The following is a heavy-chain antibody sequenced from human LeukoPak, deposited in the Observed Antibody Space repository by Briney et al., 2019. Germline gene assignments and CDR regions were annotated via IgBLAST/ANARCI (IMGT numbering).Heavy chain of an antibody. V-gene: IGHV4-59*02. D-gene: IGHD2-8*01. J-gene: IGHJ5*02. Sequence: SETLSLTCTVSGGSVSTSYWNWIRQSPGKGLEWIGYIYYTGGTNYNPSLKRRVTLSIDMSKNQFSLKLRSVTAADTAVYYCARDSLYATNWYDPWGQGILVTVSS. CDR1: GGSVSTSY. CDR3: ARDSLYATNWYDP. CDR2: IYYTGGT.